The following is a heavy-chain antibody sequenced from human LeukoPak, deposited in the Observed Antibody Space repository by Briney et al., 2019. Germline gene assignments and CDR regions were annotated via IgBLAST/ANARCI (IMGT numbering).Heavy chain of an antibody. J-gene: IGHJ5*02. V-gene: IGHV1-2*02. CDR2: INPNSGGT. CDR3: ARGKISYYYGSGMAFDP. Sequence: ASVKVSCKASGYTFTGYYMHWVRQAPGQGLEWMGWINPNSGGTNYAQKFQGRVTMTRDTSISTAYMELSRLRSDDTAVYYCARGKISYYYGSGMAFDPWGQGTLVTVSS. CDR1: GYTFTGYY. D-gene: IGHD3-10*01.